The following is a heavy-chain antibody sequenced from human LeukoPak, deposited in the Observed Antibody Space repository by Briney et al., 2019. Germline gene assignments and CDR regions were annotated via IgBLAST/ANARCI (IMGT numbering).Heavy chain of an antibody. V-gene: IGHV3-30-3*01. Sequence: GGSLRLSCAASGFTFSNAWMSWVRQAPGKGLEWVAVISYDGSNKYYADSVKGRFTISRDNSKNTLYLQMNSLRAEDTAVYYCARCDYFDYWGQGTLVTVSS. J-gene: IGHJ4*02. CDR3: ARCDYFDY. CDR1: GFTFSNAW. CDR2: ISYDGSNK.